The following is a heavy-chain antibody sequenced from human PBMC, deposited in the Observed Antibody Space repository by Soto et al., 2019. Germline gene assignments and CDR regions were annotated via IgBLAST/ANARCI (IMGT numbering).Heavy chain of an antibody. V-gene: IGHV3-30*18. J-gene: IGHJ4*02. CDR2: ISYDGSNK. CDR3: ANSPGRIAARPGADFDY. CDR1: GFTFSSYG. D-gene: IGHD6-6*01. Sequence: PGGSLRLSCAASGFTFSSYGMNWVRQAPGKGLEWVAVISYDGSNKYYADSVKGRFTISRDNSKNTLYLQMNSLRAEDTAVYYCANSPGRIAARPGADFDYWGQGTLVTVSS.